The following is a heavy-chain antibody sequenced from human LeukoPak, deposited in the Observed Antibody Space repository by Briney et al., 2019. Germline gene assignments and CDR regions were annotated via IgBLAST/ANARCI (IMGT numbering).Heavy chain of an antibody. CDR3: ASLRVPGDFDY. CDR2: IHYSGST. D-gene: IGHD1-14*01. Sequence: PSETLSLTCTVSGGSISSRTYYWGWIRQPPGKGLEWIGNIHYSGSTYYNPSLKSRITMSVDTSKNHFSLKLSSVTAADTAIYYCASLRVPGDFDYWGQGTLVTVSS. V-gene: IGHV4-39*02. J-gene: IGHJ4*02. CDR1: GGSISSRTYY.